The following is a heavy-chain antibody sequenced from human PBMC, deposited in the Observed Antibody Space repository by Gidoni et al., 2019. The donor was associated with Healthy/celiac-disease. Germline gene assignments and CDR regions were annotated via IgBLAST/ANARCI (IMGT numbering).Heavy chain of an antibody. J-gene: IGHJ5*02. CDR1: GLTFSSYA. CDR2: ISYDGSNK. Sequence: QVQLVESGGGVVQPGRSLRPSCAASGLTFSSYAMHWVRQAPGKGLAWVAVISYDGSNKYYADSVKGRFTISRDNSKNTLYLQMNSLRAEDTAVYYCARSRYSSSWYYRPGFDPWGQGTLVTVSS. D-gene: IGHD6-13*01. V-gene: IGHV3-30-3*01. CDR3: ARSRYSSSWYYRPGFDP.